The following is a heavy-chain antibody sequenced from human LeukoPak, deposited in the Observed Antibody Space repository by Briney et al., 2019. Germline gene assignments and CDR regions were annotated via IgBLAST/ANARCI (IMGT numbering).Heavy chain of an antibody. Sequence: ASVKVSCKASGYTFTGYYMHWVRQAPGQGLEWMGWINPNSGGTNYAQKFQGRVTMTRDTSISTAYMELSRLRAEDTALYYCAKRGGTLYSGYDWGSFDYWGQGTLVTVSS. CDR2: INPNSGGT. CDR1: GYTFTGYY. J-gene: IGHJ4*02. D-gene: IGHD5-12*01. V-gene: IGHV1-2*02. CDR3: AKRGGTLYSGYDWGSFDY.